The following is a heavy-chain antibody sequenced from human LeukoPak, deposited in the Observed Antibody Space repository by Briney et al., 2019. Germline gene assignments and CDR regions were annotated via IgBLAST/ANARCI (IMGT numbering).Heavy chain of an antibody. CDR3: ARHRGYCSSTSCSYNWFDP. Sequence: SETLSLTCTVSGGSISSYYWTWIRQPPGKGLERIGYIYYSWSTKYNPSLKSRVTMSVDTSKNRFSLKLSSVTAADTAVYYCARHRGYCSSTSCSYNWFDPWGQGTLVTVSS. CDR2: IYYSWST. J-gene: IGHJ5*02. V-gene: IGHV4-59*08. CDR1: GGSISSYY. D-gene: IGHD2-2*03.